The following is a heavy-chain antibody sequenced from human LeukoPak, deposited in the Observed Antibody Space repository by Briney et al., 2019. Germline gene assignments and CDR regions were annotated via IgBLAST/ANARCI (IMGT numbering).Heavy chain of an antibody. CDR3: TTRYCSGGRCDY. D-gene: IGHD2-15*01. CDR1: GFTFSNAW. V-gene: IGHV3-15*01. Sequence: GGSLRLSCAASGFTFSNAWMNWVRPAPGKGLEWVGRIKSKTDGGTTDYAAPVKGRFTISRDDSKTTLYLQMNSLKTEDTAVYYCTTRYCSGGRCDYWGQGTLVTVSS. CDR2: IKSKTDGGTT. J-gene: IGHJ4*02.